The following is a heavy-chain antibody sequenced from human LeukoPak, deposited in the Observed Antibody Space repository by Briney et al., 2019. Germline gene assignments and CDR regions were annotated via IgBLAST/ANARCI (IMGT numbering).Heavy chain of an antibody. D-gene: IGHD3-10*02. J-gene: IGHJ6*04. V-gene: IGHV3-48*04. CDR3: AELGITMIGGV. CDR2: ISSSSSTI. CDR1: GFTFSSYS. Sequence: GGSLRLSCAASGFTFSSYSMNWVRQAPGKGLEWVSYISSSSSTIYYADSVKGRFAISRDNAKNSLYLQMNSLRAEDTAIYYCAELGITMIGGVWGKGTTVTISS.